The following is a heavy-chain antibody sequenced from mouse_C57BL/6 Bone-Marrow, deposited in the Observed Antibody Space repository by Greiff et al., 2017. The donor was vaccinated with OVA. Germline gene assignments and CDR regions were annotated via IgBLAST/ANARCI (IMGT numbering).Heavy chain of an antibody. Sequence: QVQLQQPGAELVKPGASVKLSCKASGYTFTSYWMQWVKQRPGQGLEWIGEIDPSDSYTNYNQKFKGKATLTVDTSSSTAYMQLSSLTSEDSAVYYCARSGPYWGQVTTLTVSS. CDR3: ARSGPY. CDR1: GYTFTSYW. CDR2: IDPSDSYT. J-gene: IGHJ2*01. V-gene: IGHV1-50*01.